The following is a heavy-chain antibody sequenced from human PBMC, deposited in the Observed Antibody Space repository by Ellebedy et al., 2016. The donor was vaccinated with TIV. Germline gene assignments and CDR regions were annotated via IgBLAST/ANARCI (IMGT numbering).Heavy chain of an antibody. V-gene: IGHV1-24*01. CDR2: FDPEDGET. J-gene: IGHJ4*02. CDR3: ATPFGGSHGQFDY. D-gene: IGHD1-26*01. Sequence: AASVKVSCKVSGYTLTELSMHWVRQAPGKGLEWMGGFDPEDGETIYAQKFQGRVTMTEDTSTDTAYMELSSLRSEDTAVYYCATPFGGSHGQFDYWGQGTLVTVSS. CDR1: GYTLTELS.